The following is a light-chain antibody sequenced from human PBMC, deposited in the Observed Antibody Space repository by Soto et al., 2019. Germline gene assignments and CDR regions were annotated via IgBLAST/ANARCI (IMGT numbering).Light chain of an antibody. J-gene: IGKJ1*01. CDR3: QQYGSSSRT. V-gene: IGKV3-20*01. Sequence: IWLTHSPATLPLSPGERATFSCRASQCFRSYLAGYQQKPGQAPRLLIYGASSRATGIPDRFSGGGSGTDFTLTISRLEPEDFAVYYCQQYGSSSRTFGQGTKVEV. CDR1: QCFRSY. CDR2: GAS.